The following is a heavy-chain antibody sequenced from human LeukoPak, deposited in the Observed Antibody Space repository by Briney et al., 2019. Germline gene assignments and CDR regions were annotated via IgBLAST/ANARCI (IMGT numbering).Heavy chain of an antibody. CDR1: GYTFTSYY. Sequence: ASVKVSCKASGYTFTSYYMHRVRQAPGQGLEWMGIINPSGGSTRYAQKFQGRVTMTRDTSTSTVYMELSSLRSGDTAVYYCARGGFSGGSGSSYLNWFDPWGQGTLVTVSS. V-gene: IGHV1-46*01. D-gene: IGHD3-10*01. CDR2: INPSGGST. CDR3: ARGGFSGGSGSSYLNWFDP. J-gene: IGHJ5*02.